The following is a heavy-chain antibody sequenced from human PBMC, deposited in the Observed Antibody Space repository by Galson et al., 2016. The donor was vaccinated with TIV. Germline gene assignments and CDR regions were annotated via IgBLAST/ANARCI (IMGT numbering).Heavy chain of an antibody. Sequence: SVKVSCKVSGYRLSKLSMYWVRQAPGKGLEWMGGYDRENGERVHTQKFQGRVTMTEDSSTDTAYMDLRSLRSEDTAVYFCATTLDYNQLFDYWGHGTLVTVAS. V-gene: IGHV1-24*01. CDR3: ATTLDYNQLFDY. CDR1: GYRLSKLS. D-gene: IGHD4-11*01. CDR2: YDRENGER. J-gene: IGHJ4*01.